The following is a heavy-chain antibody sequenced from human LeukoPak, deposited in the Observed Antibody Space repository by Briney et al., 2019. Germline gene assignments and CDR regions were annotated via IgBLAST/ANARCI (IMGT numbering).Heavy chain of an antibody. CDR2: IYYSGST. D-gene: IGHD1-26*01. CDR1: GGSISSYY. J-gene: IGHJ5*02. CDR3: ARDYSGSYFWFDP. V-gene: IGHV4-59*12. Sequence: SETLSLTCTVSGGSISSYYWSWIRQPPGKGLEWIGYIYYSGSTNYNPSLKSRVTISVDTSKNQFSLKLSSVTAADTAVYYCARDYSGSYFWFDPWGQGTLVTVSS.